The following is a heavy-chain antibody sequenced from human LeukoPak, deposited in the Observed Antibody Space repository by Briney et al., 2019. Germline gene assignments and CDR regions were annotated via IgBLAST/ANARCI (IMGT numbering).Heavy chain of an antibody. J-gene: IGHJ4*02. D-gene: IGHD6-13*01. Sequence: GGPLSLSLAAPGSTFSSYGMHWSRRPPARGLEWGAFIRYDGSNKYYADSVKGRFTISRDNAKNSLYLQMNSLRAEDTALYYCAKGHYSSSWSFVDYWGQGTLVTVSS. CDR2: IRYDGSNK. V-gene: IGHV3-30*02. CDR1: GSTFSSYG. CDR3: AKGHYSSSWSFVDY.